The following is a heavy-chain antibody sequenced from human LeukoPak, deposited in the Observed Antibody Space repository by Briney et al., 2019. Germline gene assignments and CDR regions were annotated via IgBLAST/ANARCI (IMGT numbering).Heavy chain of an antibody. CDR2: ISWNANKI. CDR3: AKGGGGRLIYYYYMDV. D-gene: IGHD3-16*01. V-gene: IGHV3-20*04. J-gene: IGHJ6*03. Sequence: GGSLRLSCVASGFTFDDYAMSWVRQVPGMGLEYVSGISWNANKIGYADSVKGRFTISRDNAKNSLYLQMNSLRAEDVALYYCAKGGGGRLIYYYYMDVWGKGTTVTVSS. CDR1: GFTFDDYA.